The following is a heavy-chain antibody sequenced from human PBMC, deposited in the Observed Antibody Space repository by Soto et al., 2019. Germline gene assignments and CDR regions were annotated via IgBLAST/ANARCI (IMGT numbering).Heavy chain of an antibody. CDR2: ISFDESNK. D-gene: IGHD3-10*01. Sequence: QVQLEESGGGVVQPGRSLRLSCAASGFTFSSYGIHWVRQAPGKGLEWVAIISFDESNKYYADSVKGRFTISRDNSKNTLHLQMNSLRDEDTAVYYCAKDMGGSYYYYGMDVWGQGTTVTVSS. J-gene: IGHJ6*02. CDR1: GFTFSSYG. CDR3: AKDMGGSYYYYGMDV. V-gene: IGHV3-30*18.